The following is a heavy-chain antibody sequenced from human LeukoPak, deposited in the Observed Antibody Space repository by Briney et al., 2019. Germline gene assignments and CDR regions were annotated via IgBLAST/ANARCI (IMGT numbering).Heavy chain of an antibody. CDR1: GFTSSSYA. Sequence: GGSLRLSCAASGFTSSSYAMHWVRQAPGKGLEYASAISSNGGSTYYANSVKGRFTISRDNSKNTLYLQMNSLRAEDTAVYYCGYDSSGYLTAAFDIWGQGTMVTVSS. V-gene: IGHV3-64*01. CDR2: ISSNGGST. CDR3: GYDSSGYLTAAFDI. J-gene: IGHJ3*02. D-gene: IGHD3-22*01.